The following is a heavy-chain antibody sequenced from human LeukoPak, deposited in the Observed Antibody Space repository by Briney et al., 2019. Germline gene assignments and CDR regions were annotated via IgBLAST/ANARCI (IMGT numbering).Heavy chain of an antibody. V-gene: IGHV3-9*03. J-gene: IGHJ4*02. CDR2: ISWNGHSV. Sequence: PGRSLRLSCAASGFTFDDYAMHWVRQAPGKGLEWVSGISWNGHSVGYADSVKGRFTISRDNAKNSLYLQMNSLRAEDMALYYCAKDGTGEGLDYWGQGTLVTVSS. D-gene: IGHD7-27*01. CDR3: AKDGTGEGLDY. CDR1: GFTFDDYA.